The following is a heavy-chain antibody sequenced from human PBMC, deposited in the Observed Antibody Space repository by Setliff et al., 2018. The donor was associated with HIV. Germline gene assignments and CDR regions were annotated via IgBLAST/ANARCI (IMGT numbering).Heavy chain of an antibody. J-gene: IGHJ6*03. CDR2: IYSSGTK. CDR1: GDSISSGGFY. V-gene: IGHV4-31*03. CDR3: ARGFCSGGFCHPNFYHYMDV. D-gene: IGHD2-15*01. Sequence: SETLSLTCTVSGDSISSGGFYWNWIRQHPGKGLEWIGYIYSSGTKYYDPSLKSRLAISLDTSKNQFSLNLKSVTAADAAVYYCARGFCSGGFCHPNFYHYMDVWGKGTTVTVSS.